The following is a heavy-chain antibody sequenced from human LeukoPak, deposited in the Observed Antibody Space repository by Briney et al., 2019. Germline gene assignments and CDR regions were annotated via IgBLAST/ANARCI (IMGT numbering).Heavy chain of an antibody. CDR1: GFTFSSYG. Sequence: GGSLRLSCAASGFTFSSYGMHWVRQALGKGLEWEAYIQYDGSNEQYADSVKGRFSISRDSSKNILYLQMNSLRAEDTAVYYCAKDRCSNGIGCYYYYKDVWGKGTTVTISS. J-gene: IGHJ6*03. CDR3: AKDRCSNGIGCYYYYKDV. CDR2: IQYDGSNE. D-gene: IGHD2-8*01. V-gene: IGHV3-30*02.